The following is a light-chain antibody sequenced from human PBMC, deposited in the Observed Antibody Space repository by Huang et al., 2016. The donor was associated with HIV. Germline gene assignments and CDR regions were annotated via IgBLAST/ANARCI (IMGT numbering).Light chain of an antibody. CDR3: QQYDGLPYT. V-gene: IGKV1-33*01. Sequence: DIQMTQSPSSLSTFIGDKVTITCQASQDIGNYLNWYQQRPGKAPKLLIDDASSLETGVTSRFSGGGSGTTFTFTITNLRPEDVATYYCQQYDGLPYTFGQGTLIEI. CDR2: DAS. CDR1: QDIGNY. J-gene: IGKJ2*01.